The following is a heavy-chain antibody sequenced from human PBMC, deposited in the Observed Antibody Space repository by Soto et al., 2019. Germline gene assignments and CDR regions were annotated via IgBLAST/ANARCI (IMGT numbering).Heavy chain of an antibody. V-gene: IGHV3-33*01. CDR3: ARDSQGSFDY. CDR1: GFTFSSYG. Sequence: GGSLRLSCAASGFTFSSYGMHWVRQAPGKGPEWVAVIWYDGSNKYYADSVKGRFTISRDNSKNTLYLQMNSLRAEDTAVYYCARDSQGSFDYWGQGTLVTVSS. J-gene: IGHJ4*02. CDR2: IWYDGSNK. D-gene: IGHD3-10*01.